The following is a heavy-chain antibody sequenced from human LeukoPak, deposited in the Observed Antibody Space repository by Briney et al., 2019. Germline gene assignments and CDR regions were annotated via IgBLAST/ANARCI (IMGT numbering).Heavy chain of an antibody. J-gene: IGHJ4*02. CDR2: VWYDGSNK. D-gene: IGHD3-22*01. V-gene: IGHV3-33*06. CDR1: GFTFSSDG. Sequence: GGSLRLSWAASGFTFSSDGMHWVRQAPGKWLEWVAVVWYDGSNKYYADSVKGRFTISRDNSKNTLYLQMNSLRAEDTAVYYCAQSRGTGYYRQFDYWGQGPLVPVSS. CDR3: AQSRGTGYYRQFDY.